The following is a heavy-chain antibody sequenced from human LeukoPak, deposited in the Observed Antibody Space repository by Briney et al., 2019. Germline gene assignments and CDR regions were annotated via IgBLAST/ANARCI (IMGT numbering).Heavy chain of an antibody. V-gene: IGHV3-20*04. J-gene: IGHJ3*02. CDR3: ARLGVGATRDAFDI. CDR1: GFTFDDYG. D-gene: IGHD1-26*01. Sequence: GGSLRLSCAASGFTFDDYGMSWVRQAPGKGLEWVSGINWNGGSTGYADSVKGRFTISRDNAKSSLYLQMNSLRAEDTALYYCARLGVGATRDAFDIWSQGTMVTVSS. CDR2: INWNGGST.